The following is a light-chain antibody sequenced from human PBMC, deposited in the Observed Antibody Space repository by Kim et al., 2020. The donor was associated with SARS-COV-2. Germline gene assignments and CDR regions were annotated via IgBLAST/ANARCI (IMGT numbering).Light chain of an antibody. Sequence: EIVLTQSPGTLSLSPGERATLSCRASLSVTSSYLAWYQQKPGQAPRLLIYGASSRATGIPDRFSGSGSGTDFTLTISRLEPEDFAVYYCQQYGSSPAYTFGQGTKLE. CDR3: QQYGSSPAYT. CDR1: LSVTSSY. J-gene: IGKJ2*01. CDR2: GAS. V-gene: IGKV3-20*01.